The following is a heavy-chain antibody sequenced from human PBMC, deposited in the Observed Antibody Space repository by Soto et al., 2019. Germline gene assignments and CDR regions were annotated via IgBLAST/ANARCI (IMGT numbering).Heavy chain of an antibody. J-gene: IGHJ2*01. D-gene: IGHD1-20*01. Sequence: GGSLGLSCAAVEFTLTGYDMDWVRQVLGKGLEWVARSRNKGNGFSTEYAASVRGRFTISREDCTNSLDLQMSGLITEDTAVYLCVKNNGLHRYFDLWGGGTLV. CDR1: EFTLTGYD. CDR3: VKNNGLHRYFDL. CDR2: SRNKGNGFST. V-gene: IGHV3-72*01.